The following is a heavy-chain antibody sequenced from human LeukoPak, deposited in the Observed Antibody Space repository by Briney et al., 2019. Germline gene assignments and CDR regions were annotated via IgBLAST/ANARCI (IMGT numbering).Heavy chain of an antibody. D-gene: IGHD1-26*01. CDR1: GFTFSSYA. CDR3: AKESYYYIDY. Sequence: GGSLRLSCAASGFTFSSYAMHWVRQAPGKGLEWVAVISYDGSNKYYADSVKGRFTISRDNSKNTLYLQMNSLRAEDTAVYYCAKESYYYIDYWGQGTLVTVSS. V-gene: IGHV3-30*04. J-gene: IGHJ4*02. CDR2: ISYDGSNK.